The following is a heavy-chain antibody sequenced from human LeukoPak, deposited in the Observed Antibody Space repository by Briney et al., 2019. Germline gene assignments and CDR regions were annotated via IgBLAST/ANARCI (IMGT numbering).Heavy chain of an antibody. J-gene: IGHJ6*03. D-gene: IGHD3-3*01. Sequence: QAGGSLRLSCAASGFIFGSYGMSWVRQAPGKGLEWVSAISGSAGSTYYADSVKGRFTISRDNAKNSLYLQMNSLRAEDTALYYCARENSYYDFWSGYYLPYYYYYYMDVWGKGTTVTVSS. V-gene: IGHV3-23*01. CDR1: GFIFGSYG. CDR3: ARENSYYDFWSGYYLPYYYYYYMDV. CDR2: ISGSAGST.